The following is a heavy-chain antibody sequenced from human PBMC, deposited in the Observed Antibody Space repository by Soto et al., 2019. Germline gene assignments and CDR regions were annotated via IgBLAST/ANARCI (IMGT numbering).Heavy chain of an antibody. D-gene: IGHD2-15*01. Sequence: SLRLSCAASGFTFSNYAMSWVRQAPGKGLEWVSGVGGSGDSTYYADSVKGRFTISRDNSKDTLYLQMNSLRAEDTAVYYCAKSPLGYCSGGSCYPPHYFDYWGQGTLVTVSS. CDR2: VGGSGDST. CDR3: AKSPLGYCSGGSCYPPHYFDY. CDR1: GFTFSNYA. V-gene: IGHV3-23*01. J-gene: IGHJ4*02.